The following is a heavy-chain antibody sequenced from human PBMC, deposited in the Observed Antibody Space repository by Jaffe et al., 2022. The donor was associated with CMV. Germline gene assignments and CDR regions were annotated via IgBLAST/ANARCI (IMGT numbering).Heavy chain of an antibody. CDR3: ARDPIIVGATRYYFDY. D-gene: IGHD1-26*01. V-gene: IGHV3-33*01. CDR2: IWYDGSNK. Sequence: QVQLVESGGGVVQPGRSLRLSCAASGFTFSSYGMHWVRQAPGKGLEWVAVIWYDGSNKYYADSVKGRFTISRDNSKNTLYLQMNSLRAEDTAVYYCARDPIIVGATRYYFDYWGQGTLVTVSS. CDR1: GFTFSSYG. J-gene: IGHJ4*02.